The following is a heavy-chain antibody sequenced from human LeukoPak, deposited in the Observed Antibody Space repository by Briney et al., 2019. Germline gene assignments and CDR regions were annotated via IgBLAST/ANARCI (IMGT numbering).Heavy chain of an antibody. J-gene: IGHJ4*02. CDR2: IYYSGST. D-gene: IGHD5-12*01. Sequence: SETLSLTCTVSGGSISSYYWSWIRQPPGKGLEWIGYIYYSGSTNYNPSLKSRVTISVDTSKNQFSLKLSSVTAADTAVYYCARQPWILQAYYFDYWGQGTLVTVSS. CDR3: ARQPWILQAYYFDY. V-gene: IGHV4-59*01. CDR1: GGSISSYY.